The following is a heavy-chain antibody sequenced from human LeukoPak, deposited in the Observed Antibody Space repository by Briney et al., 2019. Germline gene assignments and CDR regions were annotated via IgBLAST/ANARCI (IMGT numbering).Heavy chain of an antibody. V-gene: IGHV3-48*02. Sequence: GGSLRLSCAASGFTFSSYSMNWVRQAPGKGLEWVSYISVSSSTIYYADSVKGRFTISRDNAKNSLYLQMSSLRDEDTAVYYCARRKDSDYWGQGTLVTVSS. CDR2: ISVSSSTI. J-gene: IGHJ4*02. CDR3: ARRKDSDY. CDR1: GFTFSSYS. D-gene: IGHD1-14*01.